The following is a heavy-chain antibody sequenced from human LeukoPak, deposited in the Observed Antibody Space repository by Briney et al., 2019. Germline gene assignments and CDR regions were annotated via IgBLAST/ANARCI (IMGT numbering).Heavy chain of an antibody. CDR3: AAVYYYGSGPEAHYYYYYYMDV. D-gene: IGHD3-10*01. CDR2: IIPIFGTA. V-gene: IGHV1-69*06. Sequence: RASVKVSCKASGGTFSSYAISWVRQAPGQGLEWMGGIIPIFGTANYAQKFQGRVTITADKSTSTAYMELSSLRSEDTAVYYCAAVYYYGSGPEAHYYYYYYMDVWGKGTTVTVSS. CDR1: GGTFSSYA. J-gene: IGHJ6*03.